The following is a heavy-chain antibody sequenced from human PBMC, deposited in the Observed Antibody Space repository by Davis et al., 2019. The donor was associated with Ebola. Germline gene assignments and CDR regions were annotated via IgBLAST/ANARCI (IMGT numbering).Heavy chain of an antibody. J-gene: IGHJ4*02. V-gene: IGHV4-59*11. CDR1: GVSISRHY. D-gene: IGHD3-16*01. Sequence: PSETLSLTCTVSGVSISRHYWSWIRQPPGKRLEWIGSIYYTGNAYYNSSLASRATISIDTSKNQFSLKLSSVTAADTAMYYCAERGGSVWGQGTLVTVSS. CDR3: AERGGSV. CDR2: IYYTGNA.